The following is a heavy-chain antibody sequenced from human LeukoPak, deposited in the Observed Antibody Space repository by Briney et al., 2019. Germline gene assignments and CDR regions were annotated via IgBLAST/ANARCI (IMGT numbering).Heavy chain of an antibody. J-gene: IGHJ4*02. D-gene: IGHD6-13*01. V-gene: IGHV3-23*01. Sequence: GGSLRLSCTVSGFTVSSNSMSWVRQAPGKGLEWVSAISGNGINTYYAEFVKGRFTISRDNSKNTLYLQMNSLRAEDTAVYYCAKAPTIAAAGRFDCWGQGTLVTVSS. CDR2: ISGNGINT. CDR1: GFTVSSNS. CDR3: AKAPTIAAAGRFDC.